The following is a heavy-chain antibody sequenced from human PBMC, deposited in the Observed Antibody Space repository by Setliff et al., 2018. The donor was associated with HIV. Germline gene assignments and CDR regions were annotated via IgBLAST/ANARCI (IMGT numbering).Heavy chain of an antibody. CDR1: GFSFNSFW. CDR2: IKQDGSET. V-gene: IGHV3-7*04. CDR3: VRDAVDYGSDFYSYYYYYMDV. Sequence: GGSLRLSCAASGFSFNSFWMTWVRQAPGKGLEWVANIKQDGSETYYVDSVKGRFTISRDNDKSSLSLQMNDLGTEDTAVYYCVRDAVDYGSDFYSYYYYYMDVWGKGTTVTVSS. D-gene: IGHD3-10*01. J-gene: IGHJ6*03.